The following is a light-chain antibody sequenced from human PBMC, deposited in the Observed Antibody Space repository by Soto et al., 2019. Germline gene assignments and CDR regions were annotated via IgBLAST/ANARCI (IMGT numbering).Light chain of an antibody. V-gene: IGKV3-15*01. Sequence: EIVLTQSPGTLSVSPGERASLSCRASQNVNSKVAWYQQKSGLPPRHLIYDAYLRATGVPARFSGRGSGTEFTLTITSLQSEDFATYYCQQYDNWPPYTFGPGTQLEI. CDR1: QNVNSK. CDR3: QQYDNWPPYT. CDR2: DAY. J-gene: IGKJ2*01.